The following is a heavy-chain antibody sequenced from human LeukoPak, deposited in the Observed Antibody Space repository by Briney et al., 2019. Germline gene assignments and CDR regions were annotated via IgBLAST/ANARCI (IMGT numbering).Heavy chain of an antibody. J-gene: IGHJ6*03. CDR1: GYSFTSYW. D-gene: IGHD6-6*01. Sequence: GESLKISCKGSGYSFTSYWIGWVRQMPGKGLECMGIIYPGDSDTRYSPSFQGQVTISADKSISTAYLQWSSLKASDTAMYYCARNGMAARTEDDYYYYYMDVWGKGTTVTVSS. V-gene: IGHV5-51*01. CDR3: ARNGMAARTEDDYYYYYMDV. CDR2: IYPGDSDT.